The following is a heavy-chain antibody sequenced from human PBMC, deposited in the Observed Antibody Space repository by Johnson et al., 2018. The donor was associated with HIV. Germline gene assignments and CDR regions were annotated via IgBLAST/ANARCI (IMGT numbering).Heavy chain of an antibody. J-gene: IGHJ3*02. CDR1: GFTFDDYG. CDR2: INWNGGST. V-gene: IGHV3-20*04. CDR3: ARPPAYLYKAAFSI. Sequence: EVQLVESGGGVVRPGGSLRLSCAASGFTFDDYGMSWVRQAPGKGLEWVSGINWNGGSTGYADSVKGRFTISRANTKNSLYLQMDSLRAEDTAVYFCARPPAYLYKAAFSIWGQGTMVTVSS. D-gene: IGHD3-16*02.